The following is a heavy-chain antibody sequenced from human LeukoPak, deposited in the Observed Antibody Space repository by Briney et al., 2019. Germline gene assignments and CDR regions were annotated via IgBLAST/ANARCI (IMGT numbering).Heavy chain of an antibody. CDR3: ARANYDFWSGYYPLDY. V-gene: IGHV4-38-2*02. J-gene: IGHJ4*02. Sequence: KPSETLSLTCTVSGYSISSGYYWGWIRQPPGKGLEWIGSIYHSGSTYYNPSLKRRVTISVDTSKNQFSLKLSSVTAADTAVYYCARANYDFWSGYYPLDYWGQGTLVTVSS. D-gene: IGHD3-3*01. CDR1: GYSISSGYY. CDR2: IYHSGST.